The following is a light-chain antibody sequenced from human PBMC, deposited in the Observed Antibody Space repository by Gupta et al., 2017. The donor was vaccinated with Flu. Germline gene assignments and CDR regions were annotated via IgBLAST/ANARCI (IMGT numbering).Light chain of an antibody. CDR2: EVS. CDR1: SSDVGGYNY. J-gene: IGLJ1*01. V-gene: IGLV2-8*01. CDR3: SSSTGTNHCV. Sequence: QSALTQPPSASGSPGQSVTISCTGTSSDVGGYNYVSLYQQHPGKAPKLMIYEVSKRPSGVPDRFSGSKSGYTASLTVSGLHAEDEADYYCSSSTGTNHCVFGTGTKVTVL.